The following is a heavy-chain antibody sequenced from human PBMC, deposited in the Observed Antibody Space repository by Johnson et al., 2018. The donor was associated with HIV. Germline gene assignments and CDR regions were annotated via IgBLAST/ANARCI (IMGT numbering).Heavy chain of an antibody. CDR3: ARSPRGWDLLGAFDI. J-gene: IGHJ3*02. CDR2: IRYDGSNK. CDR1: GFTFSSYG. Sequence: QVQLVESGGGVVRPGGSLRLSCAASGFTFSSYGMHWVRQAPGKGLEWVAFIRYDGSNKHYADSVKGRFTISRDNSKTTQYLQMNSLTTEDTAVYYCARSPRGWDLLGAFDIWGQGTLITVSP. D-gene: IGHD1-26*01. V-gene: IGHV3-30*02.